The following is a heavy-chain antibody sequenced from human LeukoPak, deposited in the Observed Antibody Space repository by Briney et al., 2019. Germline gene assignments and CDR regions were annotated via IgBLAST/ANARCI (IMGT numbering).Heavy chain of an antibody. CDR3: AKDRDRGFDY. J-gene: IGHJ4*02. CDR2: ISGSGGST. V-gene: IGHV3-23*01. CDR1: GFTFSTCG. Sequence: GGSLRLSCAASGFTFSTCGMSWVRQAPGKGLEWVSGISGSGGSTYYADSVKGCFTISRDNLKNTLYLQMNSLRAEDTAVYYCAKDRDRGFDYWGQGTLVTVSS. D-gene: IGHD3-10*01.